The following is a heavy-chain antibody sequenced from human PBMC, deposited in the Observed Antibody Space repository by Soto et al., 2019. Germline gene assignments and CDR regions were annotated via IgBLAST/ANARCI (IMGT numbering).Heavy chain of an antibody. Sequence: GGSLRLSCEASGFTFSKAWMNWVRQAPGKGLEWVGRIKSKTDGGTTDYAAPVKGRFTISRDDSKNTLYLQMNSLKTEDTAVYYCTTRESEYSSSLLSAWGQGTLVTVSS. CDR3: TTRESEYSSSLLSA. CDR1: GFTFSKAW. J-gene: IGHJ5*02. D-gene: IGHD6-6*01. V-gene: IGHV3-15*07. CDR2: IKSKTDGGTT.